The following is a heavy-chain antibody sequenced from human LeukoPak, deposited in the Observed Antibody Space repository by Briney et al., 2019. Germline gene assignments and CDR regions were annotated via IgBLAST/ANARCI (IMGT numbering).Heavy chain of an antibody. V-gene: IGHV3-7*01. D-gene: IGHD1-26*01. CDR2: IKQDGSEK. J-gene: IGHJ4*02. Sequence: GGSLRLSCAASGFTFSSYWMSWVRQAPGKGLEWEANIKQDGSEKYYVDSVKGRCTISRDNAKNSLYLQMNSLRAEDTAVYYCARVGGSYYFDSWGQGKLVTVSS. CDR3: ARVGGSYYFDS. CDR1: GFTFSSYW.